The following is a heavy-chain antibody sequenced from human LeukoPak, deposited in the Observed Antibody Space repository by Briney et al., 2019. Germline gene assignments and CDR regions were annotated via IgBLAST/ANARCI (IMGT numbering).Heavy chain of an antibody. J-gene: IGHJ4*02. D-gene: IGHD6-13*01. Sequence: PSETLSLTCTVSGGSISSYYWSWIRQPPGKGLECIGYISYSGSTNYNPSLKSRLTISLDTTKRQFSLNLNSVTVADTALYYCARDYGGGWYQIDYWGQGTLVTVSS. CDR3: ARDYGGGWYQIDY. CDR1: GGSISSYY. CDR2: ISYSGST. V-gene: IGHV4-59*12.